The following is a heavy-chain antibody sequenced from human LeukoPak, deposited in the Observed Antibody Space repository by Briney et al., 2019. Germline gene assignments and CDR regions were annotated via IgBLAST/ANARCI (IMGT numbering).Heavy chain of an antibody. V-gene: IGHV1-69*01. D-gene: IGHD2-2*02. CDR3: ARGGVVVPAAIVWFDP. J-gene: IGHJ5*02. CDR1: GGTFSSYA. Sequence: GASAKVSCKASGGTFSSYAISWVRQAPGQGLEWMGGIIPIFGTANYAQKFQGRVTITADESTSTAYMELSSLRSEDTAVYYCARGGVVVPAAIVWFDPWGQGTLVTVSS. CDR2: IIPIFGTA.